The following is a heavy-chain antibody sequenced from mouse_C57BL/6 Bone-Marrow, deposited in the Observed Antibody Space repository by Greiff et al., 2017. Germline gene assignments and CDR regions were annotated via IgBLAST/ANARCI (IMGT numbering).Heavy chain of an antibody. Sequence: EVQLQQSGPELVKPGASVKISCKASGYTFTDYYMNWVKQSHGKSLEWIGDINPNNGGTSYNQKFKGKATLTVDKSSSTAYMELRSLTSEDSAVYYCARWGRGVYSNLWYFDVWGTGTTVTVSS. J-gene: IGHJ1*03. CDR2: INPNNGGT. V-gene: IGHV1-26*01. CDR3: ARWGRGVYSNLWYFDV. D-gene: IGHD2-5*01. CDR1: GYTFTDYY.